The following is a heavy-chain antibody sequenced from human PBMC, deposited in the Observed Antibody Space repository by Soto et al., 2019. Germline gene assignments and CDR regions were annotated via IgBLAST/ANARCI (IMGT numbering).Heavy chain of an antibody. CDR1: GGSISSGGYY. D-gene: IGHD3-9*01. J-gene: IGHJ3*02. CDR3: AKQSRPPGIFTGYYLRFDI. CDR2: IYYSGST. Sequence: PSETLSLTCTVSGGSISSGGYYWSWIRQHPGKGLGWIGYIYYSGSTYYNPSLKSRVTISVDTSKNQFSLKLSSVTAADTAVYYCAKQSRPPGIFTGYYLRFDIWGQGTMVTVSS. V-gene: IGHV4-31*03.